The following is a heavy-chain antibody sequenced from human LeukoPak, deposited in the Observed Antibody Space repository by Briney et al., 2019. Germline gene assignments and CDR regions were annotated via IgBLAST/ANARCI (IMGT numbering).Heavy chain of an antibody. D-gene: IGHD3-10*01. Sequence: GGSLRLSCAASGFSFSGFTFDNYAMSWVRQAPGKGLEWVSAISKSGDRTYYVDSVKGRFTISRDNSNNTLYLQMDSLLAEDTATYYCAKEIGVPGWFDPWGQGTLVIVAS. V-gene: IGHV3-23*01. CDR2: ISKSGDRT. CDR3: AKEIGVPGWFDP. J-gene: IGHJ5*02. CDR1: GFSFSGFTFDNYA.